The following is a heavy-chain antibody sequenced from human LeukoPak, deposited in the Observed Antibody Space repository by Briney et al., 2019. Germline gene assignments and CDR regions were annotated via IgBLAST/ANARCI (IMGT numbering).Heavy chain of an antibody. Sequence: SGPTLVNPTQTLTLTCTFSGFSLTTSGVGVGWIRQPPGKALEWLALIYWDDDRRYRGSLKSRLTITKDTSKNQVVLTMTNMDPVDTATFYCAHLIAAGFPDNWFDPWGQGTLVTVSS. D-gene: IGHD6-13*01. CDR1: GFSLTTSGVG. CDR2: IYWDDDR. V-gene: IGHV2-5*02. CDR3: AHLIAAGFPDNWFDP. J-gene: IGHJ5*02.